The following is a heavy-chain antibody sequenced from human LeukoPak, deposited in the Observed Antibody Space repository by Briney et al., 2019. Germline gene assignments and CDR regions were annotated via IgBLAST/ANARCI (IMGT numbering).Heavy chain of an antibody. J-gene: IGHJ1*01. Sequence: QPGGSLRLSCAASGFTFRSYPMHWVRQAPGKGLEWVAVISKDGTKKYYADSVKGRFTISRDNSKNTLYLQINSVRPEDTAVFYCATEGAVVGIEYLHYWGQGTLVTVS. CDR2: ISKDGTKK. V-gene: IGHV3-30*01. D-gene: IGHD6-19*01. CDR1: GFTFRSYP. CDR3: ATEGAVVGIEYLHY.